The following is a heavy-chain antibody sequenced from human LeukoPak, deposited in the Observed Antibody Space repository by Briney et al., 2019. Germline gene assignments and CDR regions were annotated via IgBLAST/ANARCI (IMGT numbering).Heavy chain of an antibody. Sequence: ASVKVSCKASGYTFTGYYMHWVRQAPGQGLEWMGWISAYNGNTNYAQKLQGRVTITADKSTSTAYMELSSLRSEDTAVYYCARRSHDSGLGPWGQGTLVTVSS. CDR1: GYTFTGYY. CDR2: ISAYNGNT. D-gene: IGHD1-26*01. CDR3: ARRSHDSGLGP. V-gene: IGHV1-18*04. J-gene: IGHJ5*02.